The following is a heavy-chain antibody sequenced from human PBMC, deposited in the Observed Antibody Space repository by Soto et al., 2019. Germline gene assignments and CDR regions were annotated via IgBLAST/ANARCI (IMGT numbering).Heavy chain of an antibody. CDR3: ATSALYFYGGIDY. V-gene: IGHV4-4*02. D-gene: IGHD4-17*01. Sequence: SETLSLTCAVSGGSIGSTNWWSWVRQPPGKGLEWVGEIYHSGSTNYNPSLKSRVAISVDTSKNKFSLKLTSVTAADTAVYYCATSALYFYGGIDYWGPGTLVTV. J-gene: IGHJ4*02. CDR2: IYHSGST. CDR1: GGSIGSTNW.